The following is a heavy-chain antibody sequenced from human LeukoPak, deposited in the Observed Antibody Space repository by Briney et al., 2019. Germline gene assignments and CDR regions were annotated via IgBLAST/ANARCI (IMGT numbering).Heavy chain of an antibody. V-gene: IGHV1-69*04. CDR3: ARYYYDSSGYYYFDS. J-gene: IGHJ4*02. D-gene: IGHD3-22*01. CDR2: IIPILGIA. CDR1: GGTFSSYA. Sequence: ASVKVSCKASGGTFSSYAISWVRQAPGQGLEWMGRIIPILGIANYAQKFQGRVTITADKSTSTAYMELSSLRSEDTAVYYCARYYYDSSGYYYFDSGAREPWSPSPQ.